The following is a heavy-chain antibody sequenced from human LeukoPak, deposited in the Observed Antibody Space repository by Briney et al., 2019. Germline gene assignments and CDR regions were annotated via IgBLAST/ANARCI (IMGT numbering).Heavy chain of an antibody. J-gene: IGHJ5*02. CDR2: IYTSGGS. D-gene: IGHD3-9*01. CDR1: GGSISSYY. Sequence: SETLSLTCTVSGGSISSYYWNWILQPAGEGLEWIGRIYTSGGSNYNPSLKSRVTMSVDTPKNQFSLKLSSVTAADTAVYYCARARDKALNWFDPWGQGTLVTVSS. CDR3: ARARDKALNWFDP. V-gene: IGHV4-4*07.